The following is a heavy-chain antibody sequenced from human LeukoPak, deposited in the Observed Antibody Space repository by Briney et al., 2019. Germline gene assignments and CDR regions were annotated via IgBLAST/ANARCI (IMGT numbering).Heavy chain of an antibody. CDR1: GFTFSSYA. Sequence: GGSLRLSCAASGFTFSSYAMHWVRQAPGKGLEWVAVISYDGSNKYYADSVKGRFTISRDNSKNTLYLQMNSLRAEDTAVYYCARGQYSYGDYFDYWGQGTLVTVSS. J-gene: IGHJ4*02. D-gene: IGHD5-18*01. CDR2: ISYDGSNK. V-gene: IGHV3-30-3*01. CDR3: ARGQYSYGDYFDY.